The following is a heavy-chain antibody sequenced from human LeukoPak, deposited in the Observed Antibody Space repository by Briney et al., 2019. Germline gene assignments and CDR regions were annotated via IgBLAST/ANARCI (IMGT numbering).Heavy chain of an antibody. V-gene: IGHV3-30*02. CDR1: GFTFSSYG. Sequence: GGSLRLSFAASGFTFSSYGMHWVRQAPGKGLEWVAFIRYDGSDKYYADSVKGRFTVSRDNSKNTLYLQMNSLRAEDTTVYYCAKASGQAGYCSSTSCHYTFDYWGQGTLVTVSS. CDR3: AKASGQAGYCSSTSCHYTFDY. J-gene: IGHJ4*02. CDR2: IRYDGSDK. D-gene: IGHD2-2*01.